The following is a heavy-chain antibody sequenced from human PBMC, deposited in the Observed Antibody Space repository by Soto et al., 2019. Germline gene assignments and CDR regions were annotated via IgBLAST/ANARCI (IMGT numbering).Heavy chain of an antibody. CDR3: ARRDSGYDSLDAFDI. Sequence: QVQLQESGPGLVKPSETLSLTCTVSGGSISSYYWSWIRQPPGKGLEWIGYSYYSGSTNYNPSLKSRVTISVDTSKNQFSLKLSSVTAADTAVYYCARRDSGYDSLDAFDIWGQGTMVTVSS. CDR1: GGSISSYY. V-gene: IGHV4-59*08. J-gene: IGHJ3*02. CDR2: SYYSGST. D-gene: IGHD5-12*01.